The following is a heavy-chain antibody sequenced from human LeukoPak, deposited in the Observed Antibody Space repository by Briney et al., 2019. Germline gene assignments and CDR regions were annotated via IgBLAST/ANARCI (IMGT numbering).Heavy chain of an antibody. Sequence: SQTLSLTCTVSGGSISSSSYYWGWIRQPPGKGLEWIGSIYYSGSTYYNPSLKSRVTISVDTSKNQFSLKLSSVTAADTAVYYCARILRFLEWLSPTSFDYWSQGTLVTVSS. J-gene: IGHJ4*02. CDR2: IYYSGST. CDR3: ARILRFLEWLSPTSFDY. CDR1: GGSISSSSYY. D-gene: IGHD3-3*01. V-gene: IGHV4-39*01.